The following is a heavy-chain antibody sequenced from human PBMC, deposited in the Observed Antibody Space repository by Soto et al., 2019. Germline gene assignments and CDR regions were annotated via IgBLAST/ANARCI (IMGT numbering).Heavy chain of an antibody. Sequence: ESVGGVVRPGGSLRLSCAASGFTFDDYGMSWVRQAPGKGLEWVSGINWNGGSTGYADSVKGRFTISRDNAKNSLYLQMNSLRVEDTALYNCAVIAAAGRDRRRNYYYGMDVWGQGTTVTVSS. V-gene: IGHV3-20*01. J-gene: IGHJ6*02. CDR2: INWNGGST. D-gene: IGHD6-13*01. CDR3: AVIAAAGRDRRRNYYYGMDV. CDR1: GFTFDDYG.